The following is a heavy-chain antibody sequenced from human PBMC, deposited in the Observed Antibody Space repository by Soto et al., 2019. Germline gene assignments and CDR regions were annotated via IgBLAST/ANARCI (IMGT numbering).Heavy chain of an antibody. Sequence: GGSLRLSCAASGFTFDTYAMHWVRQAPGKGLEWVAVISYDGSNQFYAGSVKGRFTVSRDNSKNTLYLQVNSLRNDDTAVYYCTRGLLTDFFDYWGQGALVTVSS. V-gene: IGHV3-30-3*01. CDR2: ISYDGSNQ. J-gene: IGHJ4*02. CDR1: GFTFDTYA. CDR3: TRGLLTDFFDY.